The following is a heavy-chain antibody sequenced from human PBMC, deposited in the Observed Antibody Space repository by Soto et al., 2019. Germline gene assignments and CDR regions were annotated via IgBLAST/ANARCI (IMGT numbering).Heavy chain of an antibody. V-gene: IGHV3-48*03. CDR2: ISDDGASM. D-gene: IGHD5-18*01. Sequence: GGSLRLSCEASGFSFSSFAMNWVRQAPGRGLEWVSYISDDGASMYYADSLKGRFTISRDNAKNSLSLQMNNLRAEDTAVYYCARENSVQAWLHHFDHWGLGTLVTVSS. CDR1: GFSFSSFA. CDR3: ARENSVQAWLHHFDH. J-gene: IGHJ4*02.